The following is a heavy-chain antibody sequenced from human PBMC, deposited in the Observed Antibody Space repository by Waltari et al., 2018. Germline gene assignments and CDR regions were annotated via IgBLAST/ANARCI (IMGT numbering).Heavy chain of an antibody. V-gene: IGHV3-74*01. CDR1: GFTFRAYW. J-gene: IGHJ6*01. Sequence: EVQLVESGGGLVQPGGSLRLSCAASGFTFRAYWMHWFRQAPGQGLVWVSHINSDGSSTSYADSVKGRFTISRDNAKNTLYLQMNSLRAEDTAVYYCARDPRSSVYYYYYGMDVWGQGTTVTVSS. CDR2: INSDGSST. CDR3: ARDPRSSVYYYYYGMDV. D-gene: IGHD2-2*01.